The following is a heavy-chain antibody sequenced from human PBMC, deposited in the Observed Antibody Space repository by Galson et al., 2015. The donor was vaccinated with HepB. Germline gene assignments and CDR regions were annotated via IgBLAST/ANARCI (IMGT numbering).Heavy chain of an antibody. CDR2: LWYDRTAK. D-gene: IGHD1-14*01. J-gene: IGHJ4*02. V-gene: IGHV3-33*01. CDR3: ASEYNTRRFDY. Sequence: SLRLSCAASGFIFSGYGMHWVRQAPGKGLEWVAVLWYDRTAKYYADSMKGRFTISRDNSKNTVYLQMNDLRVEDTAVYYCASEYNTRRFDYWGQGNLVTVSS. CDR1: GFIFSGYG.